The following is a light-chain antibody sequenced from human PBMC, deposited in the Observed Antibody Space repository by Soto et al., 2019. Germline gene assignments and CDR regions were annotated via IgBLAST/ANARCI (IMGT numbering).Light chain of an antibody. CDR1: QSVSSK. Sequence: EIVMTQSPATLSVSPGERATLSCRASQSVSSKLAWYQQKPGQAPRLLIYGASTRATGIPARFSGSGSGTEFTLTISSLQSGDFAVYYCQHRSIWPVSFGQGTRLEIK. J-gene: IGKJ5*01. V-gene: IGKV3-15*01. CDR3: QHRSIWPVS. CDR2: GAS.